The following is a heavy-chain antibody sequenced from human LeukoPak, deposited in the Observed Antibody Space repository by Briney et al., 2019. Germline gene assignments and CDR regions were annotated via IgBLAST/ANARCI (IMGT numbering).Heavy chain of an antibody. CDR3: ASGYCSRGSCYPSYTDY. Sequence: ASVKVTFKCCGYTFTIYDISWLGQAPGQGLEWIGWISAYNGNTNYAQKLQGRVTMTTDTSTSTAYMELRSLRSDDTAVYYCASGYCSRGSCYPSYTDYWGQGTLVTVSS. J-gene: IGHJ4*02. V-gene: IGHV1-18*01. D-gene: IGHD2-15*01. CDR2: ISAYNGNT. CDR1: GYTFTIYD.